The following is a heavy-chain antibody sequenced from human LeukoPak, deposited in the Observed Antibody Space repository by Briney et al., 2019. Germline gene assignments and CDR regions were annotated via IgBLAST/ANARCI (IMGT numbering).Heavy chain of an antibody. J-gene: IGHJ6*02. CDR1: GFTFSNCW. CDR2: IKEDGSEK. Sequence: PGGSLRLSCVASGFTFSNCWMTWVRQAPGKGLEWVANIKEDGSEKYYVDSVKGRFTISRDNAKTSLFLQMNSLRAEDTAVYYCARSIESSGYYRGKYYYYAMDVWGQGTTVSVSS. V-gene: IGHV3-7*01. D-gene: IGHD3-22*01. CDR3: ARSIESSGYYRGKYYYYAMDV.